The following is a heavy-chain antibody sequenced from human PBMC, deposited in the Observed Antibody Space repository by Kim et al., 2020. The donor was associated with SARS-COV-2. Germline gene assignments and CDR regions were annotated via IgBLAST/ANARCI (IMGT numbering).Heavy chain of an antibody. CDR3: ARGLIGSYRSPPGY. CDR1: GFSFSTYW. J-gene: IGHJ4*02. V-gene: IGHV3-7*04. D-gene: IGHD1-26*01. Sequence: GGSLRLSCAASGFSFSTYWMTWVRQAPGKGLEWVANLKQDGSEQYYVDSVKGRFTVSRDNAKNSLYLQMNSLSAEDTAVYYCARGLIGSYRSPPGYSCQG. CDR2: LKQDGSEQ.